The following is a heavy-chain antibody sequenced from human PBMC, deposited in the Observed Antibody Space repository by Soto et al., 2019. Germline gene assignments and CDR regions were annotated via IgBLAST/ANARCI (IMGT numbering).Heavy chain of an antibody. CDR2: IIPILGIA. CDR1: GGTFSSYT. V-gene: IGHV1-69*02. Sequence: GASVKVSCKASGGTFSSYTISWVRQAPGQGLEWMGRIIPILGIANYAQKLQGRVTMTTDTSMSTAYMEMRSLRSDDTAVYYCARGTSWFGELFGPWGQGTLVTVS. CDR3: ARGTSWFGELFGP. D-gene: IGHD3-10*01. J-gene: IGHJ5*02.